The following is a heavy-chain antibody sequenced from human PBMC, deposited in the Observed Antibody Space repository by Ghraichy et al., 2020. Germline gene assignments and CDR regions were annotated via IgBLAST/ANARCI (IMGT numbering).Heavy chain of an antibody. V-gene: IGHV1-18*01. Sequence: AAMKVSCKASGYTFTSYGVSWVRQAPGQGLEWMGWIGANNGHTNYAQNVQGRVSMTTDTSTSTAYMELSSLRSDDTAVYYCARAYCSRATCYYSLDPWGQGTLVTVSS. J-gene: IGHJ5*02. CDR3: ARAYCSRATCYYSLDP. CDR1: GYTFTSYG. CDR2: IGANNGHT. D-gene: IGHD2-2*01.